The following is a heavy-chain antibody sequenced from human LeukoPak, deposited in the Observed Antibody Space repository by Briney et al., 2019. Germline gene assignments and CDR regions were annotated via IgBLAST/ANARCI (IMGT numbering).Heavy chain of an antibody. Sequence: SETLSLTCTASGGSISFYYWSWIRQPPGKGLEWIGNIYYSGITNYNPSLKSRVTISVDTSKNQFSLKLSSVTAADTALFYCARLGGGYAFFDYWGQGTLVTVSS. CDR1: GGSISFYY. CDR2: IYYSGIT. D-gene: IGHD5-12*01. CDR3: ARLGGGYAFFDY. J-gene: IGHJ4*02. V-gene: IGHV4-59*01.